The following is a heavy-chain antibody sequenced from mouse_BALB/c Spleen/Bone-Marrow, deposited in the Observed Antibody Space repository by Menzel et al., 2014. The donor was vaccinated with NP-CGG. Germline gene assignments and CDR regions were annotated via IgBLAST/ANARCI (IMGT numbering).Heavy chain of an antibody. CDR3: TTLARNKFDY. D-gene: IGHD3-1*01. CDR2: IYPGNSDT. J-gene: IGHJ2*01. Sequence: VQLKESGTVLARPGAAAKMSCKASGYTFSNYWMHWVKQRPGQGLEWIGTIYPGNSDTTYNQKFKGKATLTAVTSTSTAYMELSSLTNEDSAVYYCTTLARNKFDYWGQGTTLTVSS. V-gene: IGHV1-5*01. CDR1: GYTFSNYW.